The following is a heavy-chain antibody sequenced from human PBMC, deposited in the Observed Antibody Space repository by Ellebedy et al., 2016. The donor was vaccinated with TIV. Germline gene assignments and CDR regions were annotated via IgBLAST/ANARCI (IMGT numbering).Heavy chain of an antibody. CDR1: GFTFSNAW. CDR2: IKSKTDGRAA. J-gene: IGHJ4*02. Sequence: GESLKISCAASGFTFSNAWMNWVRQAPGKGLEWVGRIKSKTDGRAADYAAPVKGRFTISRDDSENTLYLQMNSLKTEDTAVYFCTTVYRYNYDSVWGQGTLVTVSS. V-gene: IGHV3-15*01. D-gene: IGHD5-18*01. CDR3: TTVYRYNYDSV.